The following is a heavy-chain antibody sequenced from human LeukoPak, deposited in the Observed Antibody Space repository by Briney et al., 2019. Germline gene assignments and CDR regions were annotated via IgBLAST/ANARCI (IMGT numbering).Heavy chain of an antibody. Sequence: PGGSLRLSCAASGFTVKDNFMSWVRQAPGKGLEWVANIKQDGSEKYYVDSVKGRFTISRDNAKNSLYLQMNSLRAEDTAVYYCAREKVLRFLEWLRAFDYWAREPWSPSPQ. CDR3: AREKVLRFLEWLRAFDY. V-gene: IGHV3-7*01. CDR1: GFTVKDNF. CDR2: IKQDGSEK. J-gene: IGHJ4*02. D-gene: IGHD3-3*01.